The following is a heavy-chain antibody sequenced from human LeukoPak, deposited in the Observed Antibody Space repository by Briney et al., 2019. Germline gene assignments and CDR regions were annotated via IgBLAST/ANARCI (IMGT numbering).Heavy chain of an antibody. CDR1: GYSFTSYW. V-gene: IGHV5-51*01. CDR3: ARQYSSSWYRQDAFDI. D-gene: IGHD6-13*01. J-gene: IGHJ3*02. Sequence: GESLKISCKGSGYSFTSYWIGWVRQMPGKSLEWMGIIYPGDSDTRYSPSFQGQVTISADKSISTAYLQWSSLKASDTAMYYCARQYSSSWYRQDAFDIWGKGTMVTVSS. CDR2: IYPGDSDT.